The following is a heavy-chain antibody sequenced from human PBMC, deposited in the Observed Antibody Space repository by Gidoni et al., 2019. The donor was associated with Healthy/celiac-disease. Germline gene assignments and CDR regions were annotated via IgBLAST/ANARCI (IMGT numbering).Heavy chain of an antibody. J-gene: IGHJ1*01. D-gene: IGHD3-22*01. CDR2: TSSSISYI. V-gene: IGHV3-21*01. CDR1: ACTSISYS. Sequence: EVQLVESGGGLVNPGGSRRLSGAASACTSISYSMTWVRQAPGQGLEWVSSTSSSISYIFYADSVKGRFPISRCNAKNSLYLQMNSLRAEDTAVYYCASYPPMSYDSSGYYPDWGRVTLVPVSS. CDR3: ASYPPMSYDSSGYYPD.